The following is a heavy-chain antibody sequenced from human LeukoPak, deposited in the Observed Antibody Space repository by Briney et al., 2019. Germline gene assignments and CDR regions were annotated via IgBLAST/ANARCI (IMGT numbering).Heavy chain of an antibody. J-gene: IGHJ5*02. CDR2: IYDSGST. D-gene: IGHD5-12*01. CDR3: ARDRTRGYSGYDSSYSFAP. Sequence: SETLSLTCTVSGGSISSYYWSWIRQPPGKVLGGGGDIYDSGSTNYNPSLKSLVTISVDTSKNNTSLTRSSVTAADTAVYYCARDRTRGYSGYDSSYSFAPWGQGNLVTVSS. CDR1: GGSISSYY. V-gene: IGHV4-59*01.